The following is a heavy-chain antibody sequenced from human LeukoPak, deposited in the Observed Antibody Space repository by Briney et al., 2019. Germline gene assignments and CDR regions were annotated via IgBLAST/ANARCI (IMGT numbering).Heavy chain of an antibody. V-gene: IGHV3-23*01. CDR3: AKDHTDIVVVPAAHFDY. Sequence: PGGSLRLSCAASGFTFSDYYMSWIRQAPGKGLEWVSAISGSGSSTYYADSVKGRFTISRDNSKNTLYLQMNSLRADDTAVYYCAKDHTDIVVVPAAHFDYWGQGTLVTVSS. J-gene: IGHJ4*02. CDR2: ISGSGSST. D-gene: IGHD2-2*01. CDR1: GFTFSDYY.